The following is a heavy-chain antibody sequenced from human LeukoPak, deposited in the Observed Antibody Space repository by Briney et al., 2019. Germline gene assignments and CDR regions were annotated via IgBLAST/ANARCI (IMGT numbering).Heavy chain of an antibody. V-gene: IGHV3-23*01. Sequence: GGTLRLSCAASGFTFSSYGMSWVRQAPGKGLEWVSTISGSGGSTYYGDSGKGRFTISRDNSKNTLHLLMNSLRAEDTAVYYCAKDRLSSLGDSGYDSDYWGQGTLVTVSS. CDR2: ISGSGGST. J-gene: IGHJ4*02. CDR1: GFTFSSYG. D-gene: IGHD5-12*01. CDR3: AKDRLSSLGDSGYDSDY.